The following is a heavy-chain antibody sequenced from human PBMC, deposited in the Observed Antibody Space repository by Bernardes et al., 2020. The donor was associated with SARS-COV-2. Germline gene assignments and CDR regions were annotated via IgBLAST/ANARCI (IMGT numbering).Heavy chain of an antibody. CDR3: ARLGVAMINVDY. CDR1: GGSISSSSYY. Sequence: TLSLTCTVSGGSISSSSYYWGWIRQPPGKGLEWIGSIYYSGSTYYNPSLKSRVTISVDTSKNQFSLKLSSVTAADTAVYYCARLGVAMINVDYWGQGTLVTVSS. D-gene: IGHD5-12*01. V-gene: IGHV4-39*01. J-gene: IGHJ4*02. CDR2: IYYSGST.